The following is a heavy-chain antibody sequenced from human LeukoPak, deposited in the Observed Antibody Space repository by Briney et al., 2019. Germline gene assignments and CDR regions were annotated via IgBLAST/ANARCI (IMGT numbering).Heavy chain of an antibody. CDR2: LSSSSSVI. CDR3: ARGSEKDVLRYFDWQIDY. J-gene: IGHJ4*02. Sequence: GGSLRLSCAASGFTFSTYAMDWVRQAPGKGLEWVSYLSSSSSVIYHADSVKGRFTISRDNAKNSLYLQMNSLRAEDTAVYYCARGSEKDVLRYFDWQIDYWGQGTLVTVSS. D-gene: IGHD3-9*01. CDR1: GFTFSTYA. V-gene: IGHV3-48*01.